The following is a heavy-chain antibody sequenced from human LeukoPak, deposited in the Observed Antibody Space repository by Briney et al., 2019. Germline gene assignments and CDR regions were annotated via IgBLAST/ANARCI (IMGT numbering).Heavy chain of an antibody. V-gene: IGHV3-30*02. J-gene: IGHJ4*02. D-gene: IGHD3-10*01. CDR1: GFTFSFCA. Sequence: PGGSLRLSCAASGFTFSFCAMLWVRQAPGKGLEWVAFIRYDGNNKNYADSVKGRFTISRDNSRDTLYLQMNSLRAEDTAVYYCARKSYYGSGSPQNYWGQGTLVTVSS. CDR3: ARKSYYGSGSPQNY. CDR2: IRYDGNNK.